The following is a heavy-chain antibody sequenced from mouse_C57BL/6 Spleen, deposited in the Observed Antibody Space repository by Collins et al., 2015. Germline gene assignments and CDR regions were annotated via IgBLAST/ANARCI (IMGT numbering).Heavy chain of an antibody. CDR3: ARSYGSSHWYFDV. D-gene: IGHD1-1*01. V-gene: IGHV1-64*01. J-gene: IGHJ1*03. Sequence: QLQQPGAELVKPGASVKLSCKASGYTFTSYWMHWVKQRPGQGLEWIGMIHPNSGSTNYNEKFKSNATLTVDKSSSTSYMQLSSLTSEDSAVYYCARSYGSSHWYFDVWGTGTTVTVSS. CDR2: IHPNSGST. CDR1: GYTFTSYW.